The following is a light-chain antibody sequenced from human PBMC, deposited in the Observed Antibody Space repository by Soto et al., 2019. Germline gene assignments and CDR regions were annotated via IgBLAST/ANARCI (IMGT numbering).Light chain of an antibody. CDR2: DAS. CDR3: QQLNIYLPLT. Sequence: QLTQSPSSLSASVGDRVTITCRASQGISSNLAWYQQKPGKAPKLLIYDASTLQSGVPSRFSGSGSGTDFTLTISSLQPEDFATYYCQQLNIYLPLTFGGGTKVDNK. CDR1: QGISSN. J-gene: IGKJ4*01. V-gene: IGKV1-9*01.